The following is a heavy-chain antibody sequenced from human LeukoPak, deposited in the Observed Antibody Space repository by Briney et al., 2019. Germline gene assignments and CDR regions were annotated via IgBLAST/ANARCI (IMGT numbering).Heavy chain of an antibody. V-gene: IGHV4-34*01. D-gene: IGHD3-10*01. Sequence: PSETLSLTCAVYGGSFSGYYWSWIRQPPGKGLEWIGEINHSGSTNYTPSLKSRVTISVDTSKNQFSLKLSSVTAADTAVYYCARGYYGSGSYYSYYYYYMDVWGKGTTVTVSS. CDR3: ARGYYGSGSYYSYYYYYMDV. J-gene: IGHJ6*03. CDR1: GGSFSGYY. CDR2: INHSGST.